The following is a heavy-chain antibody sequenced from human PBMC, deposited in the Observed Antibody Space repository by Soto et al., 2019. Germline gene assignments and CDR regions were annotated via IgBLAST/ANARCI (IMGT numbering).Heavy chain of an antibody. Sequence: QVQLQQWGAGLLKPSETLSLTCAVYGGSFSGYYWSWIRQPPGKGLEWIGEINHSGSTNYNPSLKSRVPISVDTSKNQFSLKQSSVTAADTAVYYCARPGRRQQLVLEYWGQGTLFTVSS. CDR1: GGSFSGYY. J-gene: IGHJ4*02. CDR3: ARPGRRQQLVLEY. V-gene: IGHV4-34*01. D-gene: IGHD6-13*01. CDR2: INHSGST.